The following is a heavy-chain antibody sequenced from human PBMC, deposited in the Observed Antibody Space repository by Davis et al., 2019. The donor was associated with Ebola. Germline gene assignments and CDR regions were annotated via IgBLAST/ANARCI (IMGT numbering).Heavy chain of an antibody. D-gene: IGHD1-1*01. CDR1: GFTFSNYE. CDR3: AKNMGNWNFGY. J-gene: IGHJ4*02. CDR2: ISSSGSTI. Sequence: GESLKISCAASGFTFSNYEMNWVRQAPGKGLEWVSYISSSGSTIYYADSVKGRFTISRDNAKNSLCLQMNSLRAEDTAVYYCAKNMGNWNFGYWGQGTLLTVSS. V-gene: IGHV3-48*03.